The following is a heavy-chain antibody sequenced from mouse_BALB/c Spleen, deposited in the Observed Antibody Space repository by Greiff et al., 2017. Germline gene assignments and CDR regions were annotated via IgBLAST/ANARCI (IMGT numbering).Heavy chain of an antibody. Sequence: EVKVVESGGGLVKPGGSLKLSCAASGFTFSDYYMYWVRQTPEKRLEWVATISDGGSYTYYPDSVKGRFTISRDNAKNNLYLQLSSLKSEDTAMYYGARGLGDYWGQGTSVTVSS. V-gene: IGHV5-4*02. CDR3: ARGLGDY. CDR2: ISDGGSYT. J-gene: IGHJ4*01. CDR1: GFTFSDYY.